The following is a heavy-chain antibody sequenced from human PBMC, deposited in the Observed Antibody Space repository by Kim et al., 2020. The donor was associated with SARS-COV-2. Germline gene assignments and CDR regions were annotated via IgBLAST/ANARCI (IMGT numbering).Heavy chain of an antibody. CDR3: ARGFDY. Sequence: SETLSLTCTVSGASISSYYWSWISQPPGKELEWIGYIDYSGSTKYNPSLKSRVTISVDTSKNQFSLKLSSVTAADTAVCYCARGFDYWGQGTLVTGAS. CDR1: GASISSYY. V-gene: IGHV4-59*01. J-gene: IGHJ4*02. CDR2: IDYSGST.